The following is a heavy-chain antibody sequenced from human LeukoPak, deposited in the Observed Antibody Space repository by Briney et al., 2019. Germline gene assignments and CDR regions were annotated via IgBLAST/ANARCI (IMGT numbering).Heavy chain of an antibody. CDR2: IRYDGTNK. D-gene: IGHD3-10*01. V-gene: IGHV3-30*02. Sequence: QPGGSLRLSCAASGFTFRSYGMHWVRQAPGKGLEWVAIIRYDGTNKYYADSVKGRFTISRDNSKNTLYLQMNSLRAEDTAVYYCARDRYYYGSGSYSVIDYWGQGTLVTVSS. J-gene: IGHJ4*02. CDR3: ARDRYYYGSGSYSVIDY. CDR1: GFTFRSYG.